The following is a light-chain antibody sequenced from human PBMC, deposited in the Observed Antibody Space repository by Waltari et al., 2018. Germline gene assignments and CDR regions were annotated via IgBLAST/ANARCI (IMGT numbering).Light chain of an antibody. CDR2: STS. CDR3: QQFGGSPMYT. V-gene: IGKV3-20*01. J-gene: IGKJ2*01. Sequence: EVVLTQSPATLSVSPGGGATLSCRASRSVHNTFLAWYQHKPGQAHRLLIYSTSTRATGVPDRFTGSGSGTDFTLTITSVEPGDSAVYYCQQFGGSPMYTFGQGTTLGI. CDR1: RSVHNTF.